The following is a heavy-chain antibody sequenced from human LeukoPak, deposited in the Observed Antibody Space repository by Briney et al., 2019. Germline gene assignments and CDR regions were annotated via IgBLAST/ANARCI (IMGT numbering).Heavy chain of an antibody. D-gene: IGHD3-10*01. Sequence: GGSLRLSCAASGFTFSDYSMNWVRQAPGKGLEWISYIGISSGNTKYADSVKGRFTISGDNAKKSLYLQMNRLRVEDTAVYYFARDQNFGFDNRGQGTLVTVSS. CDR2: IGISSGNT. CDR1: GFTFSDYS. J-gene: IGHJ4*02. CDR3: ARDQNFGFDN. V-gene: IGHV3-48*04.